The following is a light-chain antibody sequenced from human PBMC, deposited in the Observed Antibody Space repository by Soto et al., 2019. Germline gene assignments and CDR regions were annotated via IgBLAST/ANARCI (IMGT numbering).Light chain of an antibody. CDR2: AES. V-gene: IGKV1-6*01. CDR3: QQDYRYQLT. CDR1: QGFSDD. Sequence: AIQMTQSPSSLSVSVGDSVTITCRARQGFSDDLGWYQQKPGKAPKLLIDAESSLEGGVPSRISGPGSGTDFTLSISSLQSEDFATYYCQQDYRYQLTLGGETKVEIK. J-gene: IGKJ4*01.